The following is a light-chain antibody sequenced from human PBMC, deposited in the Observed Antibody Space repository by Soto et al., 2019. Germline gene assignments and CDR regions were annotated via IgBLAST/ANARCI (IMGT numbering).Light chain of an antibody. J-gene: IGKJ1*01. V-gene: IGKV3-15*01. Sequence: VMTQSPGTLSVSPGERATLSCRASQSVDTNLAWYQQKPGQAPRLLISGASTRATAVSARFSGSGSGTEFTLTISSLQSEDFAVYYCQQYQYWPPRTFGQGTKVEIK. CDR3: QQYQYWPPRT. CDR1: QSVDTN. CDR2: GAS.